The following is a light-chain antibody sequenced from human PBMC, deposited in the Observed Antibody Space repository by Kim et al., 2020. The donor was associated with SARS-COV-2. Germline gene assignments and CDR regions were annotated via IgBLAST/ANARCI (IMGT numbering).Light chain of an antibody. J-gene: IGLJ1*01. CDR3: QAWDSSTYV. V-gene: IGLV3-1*01. Sequence: SYELTQPPSVSVSPGQTASITCSGDKLGAKYACWYQQKPGQSPVLVIYQDSKRRSGIPERFSGSNSGNTATLTISGTQAMDEADYYCQAWDSSTYVFGTGTKVTVL. CDR2: QDS. CDR1: KLGAKY.